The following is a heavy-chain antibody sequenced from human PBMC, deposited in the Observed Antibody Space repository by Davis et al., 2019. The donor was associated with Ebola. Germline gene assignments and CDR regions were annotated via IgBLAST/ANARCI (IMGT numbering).Heavy chain of an antibody. CDR3: ARDGRYAPFDY. J-gene: IGHJ4*02. CDR2: IHNRGNS. D-gene: IGHD6-19*01. Sequence: ESLKISCAASGFVFRNYVMSWVRQSPGKGLEWIGSIHNRGNSYYRPSLESRVTISVDTSKNQFSLKLSSVTAADTAVYYCARDGRYAPFDYWGQGILVTVSS. V-gene: IGHV4-38-2*02. CDR1: GFVFRNYV.